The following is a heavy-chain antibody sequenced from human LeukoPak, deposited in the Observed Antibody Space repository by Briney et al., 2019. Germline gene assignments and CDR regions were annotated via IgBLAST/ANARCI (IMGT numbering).Heavy chain of an antibody. Sequence: PSETLSLTCTVSGGSISSGGYYWSWIRQHPGKGLEWIGYIYYSGSTYYNPSLKSRVTISVDTSKNQFSLKLSSVTAADTAVYYCARSLAGNLFRWLDPWGQGALVTVFS. D-gene: IGHD1-1*01. CDR3: ARSLAGNLFRWLDP. J-gene: IGHJ5*02. CDR2: IYYSGST. V-gene: IGHV4-31*03. CDR1: GGSISSGGYY.